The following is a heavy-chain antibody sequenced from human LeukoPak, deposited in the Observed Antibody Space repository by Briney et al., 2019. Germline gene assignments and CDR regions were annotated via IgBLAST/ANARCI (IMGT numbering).Heavy chain of an antibody. CDR2: IIPILGIA. D-gene: IGHD3-10*01. Sequence: SVKVSCKASGGAFSSYATSWVRQAPGQGLEWMGRIIPILGIANYAQKFQGRVTITADKSTSTAYMELSSLRSEDTAVYYCARDWDYGSGSSADYWGQGTLVTVSS. CDR3: ARDWDYGSGSSADY. CDR1: GGAFSSYA. V-gene: IGHV1-69*04. J-gene: IGHJ4*02.